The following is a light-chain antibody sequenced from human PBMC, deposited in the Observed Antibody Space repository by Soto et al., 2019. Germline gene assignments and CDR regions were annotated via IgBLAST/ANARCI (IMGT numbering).Light chain of an antibody. CDR3: SSYTSTSTLVV. CDR1: SSDVGGYKY. V-gene: IGLV2-14*01. Sequence: QSALTQPASVSGSPGQSITISCTGTSSDVGGYKYVSWYQQHPDKAPKLMIFEVSNRPSGVSNRFSGSKSGNTASLTISGLQAADEADYYCSSYTSTSTLVVFGTGTKLTVL. J-gene: IGLJ1*01. CDR2: EVS.